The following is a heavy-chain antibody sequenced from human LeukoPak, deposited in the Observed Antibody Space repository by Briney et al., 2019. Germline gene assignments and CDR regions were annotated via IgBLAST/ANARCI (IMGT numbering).Heavy chain of an antibody. D-gene: IGHD3-10*01. CDR3: ARGPGYYHGSGSYPWYFDY. CDR2: IYPGDSDT. Sequence: GESLKISCKGSGYSFTSYWIGWVRQMPGKGLEWMGIIYPGDSDTRYSPSFQGQVTISADKSISTAYLQWSSLKASDTAMYYCARGPGYYHGSGSYPWYFDYWGQGTLVTVSS. J-gene: IGHJ4*02. CDR1: GYSFTSYW. V-gene: IGHV5-51*01.